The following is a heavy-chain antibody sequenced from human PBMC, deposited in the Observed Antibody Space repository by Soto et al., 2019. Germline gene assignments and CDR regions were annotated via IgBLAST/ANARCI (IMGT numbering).Heavy chain of an antibody. CDR1: GFTVSNSY. CDR3: ARDMATQGAY. J-gene: IGHJ4*02. V-gene: IGHV3-66*01. CDR2: IYTAGST. Sequence: EVQLVESGGGLVQPGGSLRLSCAASGFTVSNSYMTWVRQAPGKGLEWVSVIYTAGSTFYADSVKGRFTISRDTSKNTVYLQMNSLRAEDTAVYYCARDMATQGAYWDQGALVTVSS. D-gene: IGHD5-12*01.